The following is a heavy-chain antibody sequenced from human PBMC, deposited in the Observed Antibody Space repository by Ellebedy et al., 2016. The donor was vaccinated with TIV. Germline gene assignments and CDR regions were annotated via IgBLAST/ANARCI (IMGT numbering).Heavy chain of an antibody. D-gene: IGHD3-22*01. CDR2: ISGSGGRT. J-gene: IGHJ4*02. CDR1: GFTFSSYA. V-gene: IGHV3-23*01. CDR3: AKDLMAIGDYYYDSSGYYPIFDY. Sequence: PGGSLRLSCAASGFTFSSYAMSWVRQAPGKGLEWVSAISGSGGRTYYADSVKGRFTISRDNSKNTLYLQMNSLRAEDTAVYSCAKDLMAIGDYYYDSSGYYPIFDYWGQGTLVTVSS.